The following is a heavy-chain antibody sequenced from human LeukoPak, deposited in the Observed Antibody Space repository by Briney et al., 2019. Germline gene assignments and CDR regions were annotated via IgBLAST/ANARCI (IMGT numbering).Heavy chain of an antibody. V-gene: IGHV1-69*13. Sequence: SVKVSCKASGGTFSSYAISWVRQAPGQGLEWMGGIIPIFGTANYAQMFQGRVTITADESTSTAYMELSSLRSEDTAVYYCARTWGVLDWFDPWGQGTLVTVSS. CDR2: IIPIFGTA. D-gene: IGHD2-8*01. CDR1: GGTFSSYA. CDR3: ARTWGVLDWFDP. J-gene: IGHJ5*02.